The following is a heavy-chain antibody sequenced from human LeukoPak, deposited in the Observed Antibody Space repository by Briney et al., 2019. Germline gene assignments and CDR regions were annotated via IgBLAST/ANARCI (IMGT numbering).Heavy chain of an antibody. D-gene: IGHD1-14*01. CDR3: ATTRFFDY. CDR2: IKQDGSEK. J-gene: IGHJ4*02. V-gene: IGHV3-7*01. CDR1: GFTFSSYW. Sequence: GGSLRLSCAASGFTFSSYWTSWVRQAPGKGLEWVANIKQDGSEKYYVDSVKDRFTISRDNAKNSLYLQMNSLRAEDTAVYYCATTRFFDYWGQGTLVTVSS.